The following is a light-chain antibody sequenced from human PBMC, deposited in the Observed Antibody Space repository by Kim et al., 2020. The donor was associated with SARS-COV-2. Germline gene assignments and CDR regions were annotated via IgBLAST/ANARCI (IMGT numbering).Light chain of an antibody. CDR1: SSDVGGYNY. Sequence: QSITTSATGTSSDVGGYNYVSWYQQHPGKAPKLMIYDVSNRPSGVSNRFSGSKSGNTASLTISGLQAEDEADYYCSSYTRSSTNYVFGTGTKVTVL. J-gene: IGLJ1*01. V-gene: IGLV2-14*03. CDR2: DVS. CDR3: SSYTRSSTNYV.